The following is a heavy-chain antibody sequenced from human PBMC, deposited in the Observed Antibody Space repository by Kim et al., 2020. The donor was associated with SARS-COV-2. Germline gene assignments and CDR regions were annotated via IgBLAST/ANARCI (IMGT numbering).Heavy chain of an antibody. CDR3: ARDQGSGTLIFYYYYYGMDV. CDR2: INPSGGST. J-gene: IGHJ6*02. Sequence: ASVKVSCKASGYTFTSYYMHWVRQAPGQGLEWMGIINPSGGSTSYAQKFQGRVTMTRDTSTSTVYMELSSLRSEDTAVYYCARDQGSGTLIFYYYYYGMDVWGQGTTVTVSS. D-gene: IGHD3-10*01. CDR1: GYTFTSYY. V-gene: IGHV1-46*01.